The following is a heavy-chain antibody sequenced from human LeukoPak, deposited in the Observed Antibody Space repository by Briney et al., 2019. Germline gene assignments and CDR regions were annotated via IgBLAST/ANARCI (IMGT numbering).Heavy chain of an antibody. V-gene: IGHV3-23*01. Sequence: GGSLRLSCVASGITLSNYGMSWVRQAPGKGLEWVSGIGESGGGTNYADSVKGRFTISRDNSKNTVYLHMHSLRVEDTAVYYCATLRDYWGQGTLVTVSS. CDR1: GITLSNYG. J-gene: IGHJ4*02. CDR3: ATLRDY. CDR2: IGESGGGT.